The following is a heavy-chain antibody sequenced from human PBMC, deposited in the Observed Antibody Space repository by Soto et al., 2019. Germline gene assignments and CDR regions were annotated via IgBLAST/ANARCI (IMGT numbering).Heavy chain of an antibody. CDR2: IYYSGST. Sequence: PSETLSLTCTVSGGSISSDFWSWIRQPPGKGLEWIGYIYYSGSTNYNPSLKSRVTISVDTSKNQFSLKLSSVTAADTAVYYCGAYSYYYYGMDVWGQGTTVTVSS. CDR3: GAYSYYYYGMDV. J-gene: IGHJ6*02. D-gene: IGHD2-15*01. V-gene: IGHV4-59*01. CDR1: GGSISSDF.